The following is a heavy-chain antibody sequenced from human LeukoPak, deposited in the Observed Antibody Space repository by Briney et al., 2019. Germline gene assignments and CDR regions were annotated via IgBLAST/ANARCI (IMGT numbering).Heavy chain of an antibody. CDR2: INTNTGNP. CDR3: AREIAVAGTPYFDY. CDR1: GYTFTSYA. V-gene: IGHV7-4-1*02. D-gene: IGHD6-19*01. J-gene: IGHJ4*02. Sequence: ASVKVSCKASGYTFTSYAMNWVRQAPGQGLEWMGSINTNTGNPTYAQGFTGRFVFSLDTSVSTAYLQISSLKAEDTAVYYCAREIAVAGTPYFDYWGQGTLVTVSS.